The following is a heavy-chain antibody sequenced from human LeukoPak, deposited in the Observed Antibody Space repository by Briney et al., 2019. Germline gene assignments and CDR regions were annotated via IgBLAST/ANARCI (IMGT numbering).Heavy chain of an antibody. V-gene: IGHV4-38-2*02. J-gene: IGHJ5*02. CDR1: GYSISSGYY. CDR2: IYHSGST. Sequence: SETLSLTCTVSGYSISSGYYWGWIRPPPGKGLEWIGSIYHSGSTYYNPSLKSRVTISVDTSKNQFSLKLSSVTAADTAVYYCARDRYRGGTTSTNWFDPWGQGTLVTVSS. CDR3: ARDRYRGGTTSTNWFDP. D-gene: IGHD1-1*01.